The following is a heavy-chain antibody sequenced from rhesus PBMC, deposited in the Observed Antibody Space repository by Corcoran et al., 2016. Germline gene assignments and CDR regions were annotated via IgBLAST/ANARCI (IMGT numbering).Heavy chain of an antibody. Sequence: QVQLQESGPGLVKPSETLSLTCAVSGYSISSGYYWGCIRPPPGKGLENIGYISGSSGSTNYNPSLKSRVTISKDTSKNQFSLKLSSVTAADTAVYYCARRGYIAADKFDYWGQGVLVTVSS. CDR3: ARRGYIAADKFDY. V-gene: IGHV4-99*01. CDR1: GYSISSGYY. J-gene: IGHJ4*01. CDR2: ISGSSGST. D-gene: IGHD6-25*01.